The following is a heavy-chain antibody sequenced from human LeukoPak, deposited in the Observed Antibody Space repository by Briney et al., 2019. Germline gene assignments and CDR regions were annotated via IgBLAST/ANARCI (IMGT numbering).Heavy chain of an antibody. CDR2: ISDSGGST. CDR3: AKDRVSRLQISDDY. J-gene: IGHJ4*02. CDR1: GFTFSTYA. V-gene: IGHV3-23*01. Sequence: GPLRLSCAASGFTFSTYALSWVRQAPGKGLEWVWAISDSGGSTHYADSVKGRFTISRDNSKNTLYLQMNSLRAEDTAVYYCAKDRVSRLQISDDYWGQGTLVTVSS. D-gene: IGHD5-18*01.